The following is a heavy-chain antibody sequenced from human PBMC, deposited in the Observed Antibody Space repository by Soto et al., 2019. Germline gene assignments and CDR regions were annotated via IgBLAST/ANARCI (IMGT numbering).Heavy chain of an antibody. CDR3: AKDRYGDYGGIDY. CDR1: GFTFSSYS. J-gene: IGHJ4*02. CDR2: IGSSSTYI. V-gene: IGHV3-21*04. Sequence: PGGSLRLSCAASGFTFSSYSLNWVRQAPGKGLEWVSSIGSSSTYIYYADSMKGRFTISRDNAKNSLYLQMSSLRAEDTAVYYCAKDRYGDYGGIDYWGQGTMVTV. D-gene: IGHD4-17*01.